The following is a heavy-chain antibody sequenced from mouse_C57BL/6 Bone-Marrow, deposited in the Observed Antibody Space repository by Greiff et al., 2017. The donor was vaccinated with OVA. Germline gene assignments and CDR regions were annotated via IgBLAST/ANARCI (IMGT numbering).Heavy chain of an antibody. CDR2: ISSGGDYI. V-gene: IGHV5-9-1*02. CDR1: GFTFSSYA. Sequence: EVKVVESGEGLVKPGGSLKLSCAASGFTFSSYAMSWVRQTPEKRLEWVAYISSGGDYIYYADTVKGRFTISRDNARNTHYLQMSSQKSEDTAMYYCTRGRYYFDYWGQGTTLTVSS. CDR3: TRGRYYFDY. J-gene: IGHJ2*01.